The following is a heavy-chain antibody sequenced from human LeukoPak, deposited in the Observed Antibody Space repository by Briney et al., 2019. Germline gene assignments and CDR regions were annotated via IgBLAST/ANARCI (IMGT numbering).Heavy chain of an antibody. CDR2: ISYDGSNK. Sequence: PGGSLRLSCAASGFTFSSYAMHWVRQAPGKGLEWVAVISYDGSNKYYADSVKGRFTISRDNSKNTLYLQMNSLRAEDTAVYYCARDLYSSGWYSAETYYFDYWGQGTLVTVSS. J-gene: IGHJ4*02. D-gene: IGHD6-19*01. CDR1: GFTFSSYA. CDR3: ARDLYSSGWYSAETYYFDY. V-gene: IGHV3-30-3*01.